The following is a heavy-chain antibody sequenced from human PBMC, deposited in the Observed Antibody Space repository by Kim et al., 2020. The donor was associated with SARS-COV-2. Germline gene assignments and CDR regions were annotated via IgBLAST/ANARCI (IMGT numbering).Heavy chain of an antibody. J-gene: IGHJ3*02. V-gene: IGHV1-69*06. CDR3: ATLWGMEPNAFDI. D-gene: IGHD2-8*01. CDR2: IIPIFGTA. Sequence: SVKVSCKASGGTFSSYAISWVRQAPGQGLEWMGGIIPIFGTANYAQKFQGRVTITADKSTSTAYMELSSLRSEDTAVYYCATLWGMEPNAFDIWGQGTMVTVSS. CDR1: GGTFSSYA.